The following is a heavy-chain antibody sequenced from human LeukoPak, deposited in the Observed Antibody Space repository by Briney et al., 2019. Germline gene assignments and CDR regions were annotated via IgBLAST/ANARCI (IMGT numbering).Heavy chain of an antibody. CDR2: IKSTANGGTI. CDR1: GLTFINAG. V-gene: IGHV3-15*01. J-gene: IGHJ4*02. CDR3: REYSGSFDY. Sequence: GGSLRLSCAASGLTFINAGMNGVGQTPEKGLEWVGLIKSTANGGTIDYAAPVKGRFTISRDDSKNTLHLQMNSLKIEDTAMYCTREYSGSFDYWGQGALVTVSS. D-gene: IGHD1-26*01.